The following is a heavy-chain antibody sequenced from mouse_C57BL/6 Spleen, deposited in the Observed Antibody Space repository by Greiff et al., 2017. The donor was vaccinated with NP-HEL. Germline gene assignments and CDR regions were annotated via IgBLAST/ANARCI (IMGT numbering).Heavy chain of an antibody. CDR3: AKRYLGRYYYAMDY. CDR1: GYTFTDYY. V-gene: IGHV1-26*01. CDR2: INPNNGGT. D-gene: IGHD1-1*01. Sequence: EVQLQQSGPELVKPGASVKISCKASGYTFTDYYMNWVKQSHGKSLEWIGDINPNNGGTSYNQKFKGKATLTVDKSSSTAYMELRSLTSEDSAVYYCAKRYLGRYYYAMDYWGQGTSVTVSS. J-gene: IGHJ4*01.